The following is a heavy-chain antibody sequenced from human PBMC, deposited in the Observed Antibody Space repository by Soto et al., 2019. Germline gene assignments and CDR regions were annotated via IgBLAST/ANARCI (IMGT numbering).Heavy chain of an antibody. V-gene: IGHV4-34*01. J-gene: IGHJ4*02. Sequence: SETLSLTCAVYGGSFSGYYWSWIRQPPGKGLEWIGEINHSGSTNYNPSLKSRVTISVDTSKNQFSLKLSSVTAADTAVYYCASVPYQVTTPGYWGQGTLVTVSS. CDR1: GGSFSGYY. D-gene: IGHD4-17*01. CDR3: ASVPYQVTTPGY. CDR2: INHSGST.